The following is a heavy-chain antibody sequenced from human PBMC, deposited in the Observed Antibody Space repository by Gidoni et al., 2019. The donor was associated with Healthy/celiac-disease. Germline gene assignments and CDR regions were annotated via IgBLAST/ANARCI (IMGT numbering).Heavy chain of an antibody. J-gene: IGHJ5*02. CDR3: AKEDRYYDSSGYHNWFDP. D-gene: IGHD3-22*01. Sequence: EVQLLESGGGLVQPGGSLRLSCAASGFTFSSYALSWVRQAPGKGLEWVSASSGSGGSTYYADSVKGRFTISRDNSKNTLYLQMNSLRAEDTAVYYCAKEDRYYDSSGYHNWFDPWGQGTLVTVSS. CDR1: GFTFSSYA. V-gene: IGHV3-23*01. CDR2: SSGSGGST.